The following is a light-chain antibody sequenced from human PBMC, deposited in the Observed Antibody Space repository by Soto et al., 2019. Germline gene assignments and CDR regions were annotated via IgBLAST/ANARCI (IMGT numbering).Light chain of an antibody. Sequence: EIVMTQSPATLSLSPGERAIVSCRASQSIDTYLAWYQQKPGQSPRLLMYDAPTRATGIPARFSATGSGTEFTLTISSLQSEDFGIYYCQQYTDWPRTFGPGTKVDIK. CDR1: QSIDTY. J-gene: IGKJ1*01. CDR2: DAP. CDR3: QQYTDWPRT. V-gene: IGKV3-15*01.